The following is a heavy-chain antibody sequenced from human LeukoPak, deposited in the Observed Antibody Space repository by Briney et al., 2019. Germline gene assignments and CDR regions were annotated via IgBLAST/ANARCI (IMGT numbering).Heavy chain of an antibody. CDR3: ARDESRHSSSWYRN. CDR1: GFSFGSYW. CDR2: IKQDESEK. D-gene: IGHD6-13*01. V-gene: IGHV3-7*01. Sequence: PGGSLRLSCAASGFSFGSYWMSWVRQAPGKGLEWVANIKQDESEKYYVDSVKGRFTISRDNAKNSLYLQMNSLRAEDTALYYCARDESRHSSSWYRNWSQGTLVTVSS. J-gene: IGHJ4*02.